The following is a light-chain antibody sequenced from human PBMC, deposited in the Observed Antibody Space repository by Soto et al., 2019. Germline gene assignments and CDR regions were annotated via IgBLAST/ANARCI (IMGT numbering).Light chain of an antibody. CDR2: EDN. Sequence: NFMLTQPHSVSESPGKTVTISCTRSSGSIASNYVQWYQQRPGSSPTIVIYEDNQRPSGVPDRFSGSIDISSNSAFLTISGLKTEDEGDYFCQSYPSSDSWVFGGGTKLTVL. V-gene: IGLV6-57*01. CDR3: QSYPSSDSWV. J-gene: IGLJ3*02. CDR1: SGSIASNY.